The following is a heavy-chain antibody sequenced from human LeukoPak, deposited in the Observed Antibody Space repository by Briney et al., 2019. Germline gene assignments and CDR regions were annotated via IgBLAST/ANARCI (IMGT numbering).Heavy chain of an antibody. J-gene: IGHJ3*02. CDR1: GFTFISYN. V-gene: IGHV3-21*01. D-gene: IGHD3-16*01. Sequence: GGALRLSCAASGFTFISYNMNWVRQAPGKVLEWVSSISSSSSYIYYADPVKGRFTISRDNAKNSLYLQMNSLRADDTAVYYCARGGSGATRDDTFDIWGQGTMVTVSS. CDR2: ISSSSSYI. CDR3: ARGGSGATRDDTFDI.